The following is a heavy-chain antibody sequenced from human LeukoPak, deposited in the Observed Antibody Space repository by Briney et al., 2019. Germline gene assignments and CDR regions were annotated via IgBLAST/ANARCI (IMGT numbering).Heavy chain of an antibody. CDR3: GRSQGIAAAGTY. J-gene: IGHJ4*02. CDR2: IYYSGST. CDR1: GGSISSSSYY. Sequence: PSETLSLTCTVSGGSISSSSYYWGWIRQPPGTGLEWIGSIYYSGSTYYNPSLKSRVTISVDTSKNQFSLKLSSVTAADTAVYYCGRSQGIAAAGTYWGQGTLVTVSS. V-gene: IGHV4-39*01. D-gene: IGHD6-13*01.